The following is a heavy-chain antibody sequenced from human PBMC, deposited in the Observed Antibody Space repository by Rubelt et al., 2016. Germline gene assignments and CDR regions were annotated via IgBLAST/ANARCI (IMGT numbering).Heavy chain of an antibody. V-gene: IGHV4-39*07. J-gene: IGHJ6*03. CDR2: SGST. Sequence: SGSTYYNPSLKSRVTISVDTSKNQFSLKLSSVTAADTAVYYCARGLDYYYYMDVWGKGTTVTVSS. CDR3: ARGLDYYYYMDV.